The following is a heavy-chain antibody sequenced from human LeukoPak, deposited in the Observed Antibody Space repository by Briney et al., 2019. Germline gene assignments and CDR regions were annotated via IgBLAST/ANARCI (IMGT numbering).Heavy chain of an antibody. CDR2: VSGYNSNT. J-gene: IGHJ5*02. V-gene: IGHV1-18*01. CDR3: ARGDWFDP. Sequence: ASVKVSCKASGYTFTSYDINWVRQAPGQGLEWMGWVSGYNSNTNYAQKFEGRVAMTTDTSSSTAYMELTSLKSDDTAIYYCARGDWFDPWGQGTLVAVSS. D-gene: IGHD2-21*01. CDR1: GYTFTSYD.